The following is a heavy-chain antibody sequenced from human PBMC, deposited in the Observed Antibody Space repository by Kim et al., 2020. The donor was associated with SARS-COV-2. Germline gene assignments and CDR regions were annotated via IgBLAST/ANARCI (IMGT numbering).Heavy chain of an antibody. Sequence: GSTNYNPPLKSRVTISVDTSKKQFSLKLSSVTAADTAVYYCARDQDYFDYWGQGTLVTVSS. CDR3: ARDQDYFDY. CDR2: GST. V-gene: IGHV4-59*01. J-gene: IGHJ4*02.